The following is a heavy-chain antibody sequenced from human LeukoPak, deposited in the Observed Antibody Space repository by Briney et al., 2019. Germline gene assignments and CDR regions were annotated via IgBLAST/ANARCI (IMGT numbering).Heavy chain of an antibody. CDR2: ISESSVYI. D-gene: IGHD3-22*01. V-gene: IGHV3-21*01. CDR1: GFTFSSYI. J-gene: IGHJ4*02. Sequence: GGSLRLSCAGSGFTFSSYIMNWVRHAPGKGLEWVSSISESSVYINYADSVKGRFTIPRDNAKYSLYLQMTSLRAEDTAVYYCARSYYDSSGYPHSDLDSWGQGTLVTVSS. CDR3: ARSYYDSSGYPHSDLDS.